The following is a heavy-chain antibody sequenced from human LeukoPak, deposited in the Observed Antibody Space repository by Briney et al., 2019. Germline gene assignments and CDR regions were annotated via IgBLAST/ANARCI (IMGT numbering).Heavy chain of an antibody. CDR2: INPNSGGT. CDR3: ARVNHFYYYYYMDV. V-gene: IGHV1-2*02. J-gene: IGHJ6*03. CDR1: GYTFTSYY. Sequence: ASVKVSCKASGYTFTSYYMHWVRQAPGQGLEWMGWINPNSGGTNYAQKFQGRVTMTRDTSISTAYMELSRLRSDDTAVYYCARVNHFYYYYYMDVWGKGTTVTVSS.